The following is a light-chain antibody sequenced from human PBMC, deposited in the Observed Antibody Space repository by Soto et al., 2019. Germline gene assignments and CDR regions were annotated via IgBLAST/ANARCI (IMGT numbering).Light chain of an antibody. V-gene: IGKV1-5*03. Sequence: DIQMTQSPSTLSASVGDRVTITCRARQNIVNWLAWYQQKPGKAPNLLIYKTSTLQRGVPSRFSGSGYGTEFTLTISSLQPDDFATYYCQQYDSHPMYTFGQGTKVDIK. CDR1: QNIVNW. CDR2: KTS. J-gene: IGKJ2*01. CDR3: QQYDSHPMYT.